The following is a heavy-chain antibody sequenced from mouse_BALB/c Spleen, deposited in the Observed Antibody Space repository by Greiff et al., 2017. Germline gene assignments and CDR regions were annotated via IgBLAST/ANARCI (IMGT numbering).Heavy chain of an antibody. D-gene: IGHD2-2*01. CDR2: IDPENGDT. CDR1: GFNIKDYY. CDR3: NARGYYGYDRNFDY. Sequence: EVQLQQSGAELVRSGASVKLSCTASGFNIKDYYMHWVKQRPEQGLEWIGWIDPENGDTEYAPKFQGKATMTADTSSNTAYLQLSSLTSEDTAVYYCNARGYYGYDRNFDYWGQGTTLTVSS. J-gene: IGHJ2*01. V-gene: IGHV14-4*02.